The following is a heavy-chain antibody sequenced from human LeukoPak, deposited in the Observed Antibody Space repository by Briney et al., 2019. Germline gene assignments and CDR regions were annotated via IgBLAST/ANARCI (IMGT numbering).Heavy chain of an antibody. CDR2: IRIKTNGDAT. CDR3: TGNYYGSGSYAGFDY. Sequence: GPSLSLAWAASAFTFSGSALGWVRQASGKGLEWVGRIRIKTNGDATAYAASVKGRFTISRDDSKNTAYLKMDSLKTEDTAVYYCTGNYYGSGSYAGFDYWGQGTVVIVSS. CDR1: AFTFSGSA. D-gene: IGHD3-10*01. J-gene: IGHJ4*02. V-gene: IGHV3-73*01.